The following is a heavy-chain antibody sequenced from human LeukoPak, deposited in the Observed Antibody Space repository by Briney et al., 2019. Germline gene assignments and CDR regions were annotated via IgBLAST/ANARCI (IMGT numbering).Heavy chain of an antibody. D-gene: IGHD4-17*01. V-gene: IGHV3-23*01. CDR3: AKNYAAYRPFYDY. CDR2: ISGGGGHT. J-gene: IGHJ4*02. CDR1: GFTFSSYA. Sequence: PGGSLRLSCVASGFTFSSYAMTWVRQTPEKGLEWVSAISGGGGHTFYADSVRGRFTTSRDNSKNTLFLQMNSLRAEDTAIYFCAKNYAAYRPFYDYWGQGILVTVSS.